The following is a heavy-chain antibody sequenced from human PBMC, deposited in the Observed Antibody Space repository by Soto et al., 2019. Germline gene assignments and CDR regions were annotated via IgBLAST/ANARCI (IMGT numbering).Heavy chain of an antibody. J-gene: IGHJ4*02. D-gene: IGHD6-19*01. V-gene: IGHV3-7*03. CDR1: GFSFSGNW. CDR3: ARLRSGWSIDY. CDR2: VNEDGSEK. Sequence: GGSLRLSCAASGFSFSGNWMTWVRQAPGKGLEWVANVNEDGSEKNYVDSVKGRFTISRDNAKNSLYLQVNSLTAADTAVYYCARLRSGWSIDYWGQGALVTVYS.